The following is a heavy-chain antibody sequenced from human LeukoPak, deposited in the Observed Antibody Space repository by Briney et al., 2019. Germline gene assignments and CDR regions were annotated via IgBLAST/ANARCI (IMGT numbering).Heavy chain of an antibody. Sequence: ASLKVSCQASGYGFTEYYVHWIRQAPGQGLEWMGWINPSSDATIYAQKFQGRVTMTRDTFTTTAYMEINSLLSDDTAVYYCARGWQINSSGGFVDPWGQGTLVTVSS. CDR1: GYGFTEYY. J-gene: IGHJ5*02. CDR2: INPSSDAT. D-gene: IGHD6-6*01. CDR3: ARGWQINSSGGFVDP. V-gene: IGHV1-2*02.